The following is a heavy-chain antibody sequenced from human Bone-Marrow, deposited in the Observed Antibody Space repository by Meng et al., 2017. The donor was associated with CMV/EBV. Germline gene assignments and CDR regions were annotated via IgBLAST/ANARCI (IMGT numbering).Heavy chain of an antibody. CDR3: ASRGEDIVVVPAVN. CDR2: IYYSGST. CDR1: GGSISSSSYY. Sequence: GSLRLSCTVSGGSISSSSYYWGWIRQPPGKGLEWIGSIYYSGSTYYNPSLKSRVTISVDTSKNQFSLKLSSVTAADTAVYYCASRGEDIVVVPAVNWGQGTLVTVSS. J-gene: IGHJ4*02. D-gene: IGHD2-2*01. V-gene: IGHV4-39*07.